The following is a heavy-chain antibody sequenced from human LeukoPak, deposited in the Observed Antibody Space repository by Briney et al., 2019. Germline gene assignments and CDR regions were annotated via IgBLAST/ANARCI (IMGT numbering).Heavy chain of an antibody. J-gene: IGHJ4*02. V-gene: IGHV3-23*01. CDR2: ISGSVDTT. Sequence: GGSLRLSCAASGFTFSSSAMNWVRQAPGKGLEWVSSISGSVDTTYYADSVKGRFTISRDNSKNTLYLQMNSLRAEDSAVYYCARGLFWGTYRSFDYWGQGTLVTVSS. CDR1: GFTFSSSA. CDR3: ARGLFWGTYRSFDY. D-gene: IGHD3-16*02.